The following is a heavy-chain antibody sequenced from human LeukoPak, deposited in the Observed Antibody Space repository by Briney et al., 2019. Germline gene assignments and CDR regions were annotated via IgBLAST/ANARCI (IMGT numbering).Heavy chain of an antibody. Sequence: PGGSLRLSCAASGFTFSSYAMHWVRQAPGKGLEWVAVISYDGSNKYYADSVKGRFTISRDNSKNTLYLQMNSLRAEDTAVYYCARSRGYSYGLPDYWGQGTLVTVSS. V-gene: IGHV3-30*04. CDR3: ARSRGYSYGLPDY. J-gene: IGHJ4*02. CDR2: ISYDGSNK. CDR1: GFTFSSYA. D-gene: IGHD5-18*01.